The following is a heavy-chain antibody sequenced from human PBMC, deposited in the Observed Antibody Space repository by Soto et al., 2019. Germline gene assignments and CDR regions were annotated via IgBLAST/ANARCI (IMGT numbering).Heavy chain of an antibody. Sequence: SETLSLTCTVSGDSISTFYWGWMRQSPGKELEWIGYAYYTGSTNYNPSLKSRVTISVDRSKNQFSLKLTSANAADTAVYYCARGRTVRNYADDSSDYFYLFDYWGQGTQVTVSS. V-gene: IGHV4-59*01. CDR1: GDSISTFY. CDR2: AYYTGST. CDR3: ARGRTVRNYADDSSDYFYLFDY. J-gene: IGHJ4*02. D-gene: IGHD3-22*01.